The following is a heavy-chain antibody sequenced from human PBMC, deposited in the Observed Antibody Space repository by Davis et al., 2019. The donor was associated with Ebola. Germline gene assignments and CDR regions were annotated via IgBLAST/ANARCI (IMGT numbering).Heavy chain of an antibody. CDR3: ARNGNWDFDY. CDR2: IKHDGSDK. CDR1: GFTFSNYW. Sequence: GESLKISCAASGFTFSNYWMSWVRQAPGKGLEWVANIKHDGSDKYYLDSVKGRFTISRDNAKESLYLQMNSLRAEDTAVYYCARNGNWDFDYWGQGTLVTVSS. V-gene: IGHV3-7*01. J-gene: IGHJ4*02. D-gene: IGHD7-27*01.